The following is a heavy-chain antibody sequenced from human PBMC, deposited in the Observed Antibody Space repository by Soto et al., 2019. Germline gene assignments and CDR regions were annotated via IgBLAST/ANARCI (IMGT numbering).Heavy chain of an antibody. J-gene: IGHJ5*02. CDR3: VRRHVSATGIDWFDP. V-gene: IGHV1-3*01. CDR1: GYTFTSYG. CDR2: INAANGDT. Sequence: ASVKVSCKASGYTFTSYGIHWVRQAPGQRLEWMGWINAANGDTKYSPKFQGRVTITRDTSASTAYVELSSLRSEDTAVYYCVRRHVSATGIDWFDPWGQGTLVTVSS. D-gene: IGHD6-13*01.